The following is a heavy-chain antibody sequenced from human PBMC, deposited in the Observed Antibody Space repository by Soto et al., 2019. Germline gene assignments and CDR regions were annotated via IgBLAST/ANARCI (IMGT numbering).Heavy chain of an antibody. CDR3: ARLGTYYDSSGPSRWFDP. D-gene: IGHD3-22*01. V-gene: IGHV1-46*01. CDR2: INPSGGST. Sequence: QVQLVQSGAEVKKPGASVKVSCKASGYTFTSYYMHWVRQAPGQGLEWMGIINPSGGSTSYAQRYQGRVTMPRDTSTSTVYMELSSLRSEDTAVYYCARLGTYYDSSGPSRWFDPWGQGTLVTVSS. CDR1: GYTFTSYY. J-gene: IGHJ5*02.